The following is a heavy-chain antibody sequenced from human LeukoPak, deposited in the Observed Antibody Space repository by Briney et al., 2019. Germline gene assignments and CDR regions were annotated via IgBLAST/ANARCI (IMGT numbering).Heavy chain of an antibody. V-gene: IGHV5-51*01. CDR3: ARRAYCAGDCPNWFDP. CDR1: GYSFNSYW. Sequence: GESLKIPCKGSGYSFNSYWIGWVRQMPGKGLEWMGNIYPGDSDTRYSPSFQGQVTISADKSITTAYLQWSSLKASDTAMYYCARRAYCAGDCPNWFDPWGQGTLVTVSS. CDR2: IYPGDSDT. J-gene: IGHJ5*02. D-gene: IGHD2-21*02.